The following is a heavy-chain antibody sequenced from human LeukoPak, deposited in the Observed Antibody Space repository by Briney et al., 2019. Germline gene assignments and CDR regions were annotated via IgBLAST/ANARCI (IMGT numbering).Heavy chain of an antibody. CDR3: AKAPDSSPAYFDY. J-gene: IGHJ4*02. D-gene: IGHD3-22*01. Sequence: PGGSLRLSCAASGFAFSTYGMHWVRQAPGKGLEWVSGIAESGVATYYADSVKGRFTISRDNSKNTLYLQMNSLRAEDTAVYYCAKAPDSSPAYFDYWGQGTLVTVSS. CDR2: IAESGVAT. CDR1: GFAFSTYG. V-gene: IGHV3-23*01.